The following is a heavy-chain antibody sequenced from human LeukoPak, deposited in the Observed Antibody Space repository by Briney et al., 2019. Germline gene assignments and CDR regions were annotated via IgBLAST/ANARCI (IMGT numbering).Heavy chain of an antibody. J-gene: IGHJ6*03. V-gene: IGHV4-34*01. D-gene: IGHD3-10*01. CDR2: INHSGST. Sequence: SETLSLTCAVYGGSFSVYYWSWIRQPPGKGLEWLGEINHSGSTNYNPSLKSRVTISVHASKNQFSLKLSSVTAADTAVYYCARGHKDSYYGSGSYYYYYYMDVWGKGTTVTVSS. CDR1: GGSFSVYY. CDR3: ARGHKDSYYGSGSYYYYYYMDV.